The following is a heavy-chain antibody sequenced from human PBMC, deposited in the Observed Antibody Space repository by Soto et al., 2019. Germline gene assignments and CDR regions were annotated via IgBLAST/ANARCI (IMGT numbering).Heavy chain of an antibody. CDR3: AGGAADYYYGMDV. J-gene: IGHJ6*02. V-gene: IGHV3-30*03. CDR2: ISYDGSNK. Sequence: GGSLRLSCAASGFTFSSYGMHWVRQAPGKGLEWVAVISYDGSNKYYADSVKGRFTISRDNSKNTLYLQMNSLRAEDTAVYYCAGGAADYYYGMDVWGQGTTVTVSS. D-gene: IGHD2-15*01. CDR1: GFTFSSYG.